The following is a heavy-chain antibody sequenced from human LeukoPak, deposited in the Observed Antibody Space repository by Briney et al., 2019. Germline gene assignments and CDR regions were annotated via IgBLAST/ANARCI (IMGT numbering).Heavy chain of an antibody. CDR3: AKDGEVSWFGPESY. Sequence: GRSLRLSCAASGFTFGSYGMHWVRQAPGKGLEWVALISLDGSNKDYAESVKGRFTISKDSSKNTLYLQMNSLRAEDTAVYYCAKDGEVSWFGPESYWGQGTLVAVSS. CDR2: ISLDGSNK. CDR1: GFTFGSYG. V-gene: IGHV3-30*18. J-gene: IGHJ4*02. D-gene: IGHD3-10*01.